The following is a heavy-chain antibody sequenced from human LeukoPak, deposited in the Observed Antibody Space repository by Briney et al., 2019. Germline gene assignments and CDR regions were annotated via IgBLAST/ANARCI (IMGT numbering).Heavy chain of an antibody. CDR3: ARARLADCSSTSCYAWYSGYDRIDAFDI. V-gene: IGHV1-69*13. D-gene: IGHD2-2*01. Sequence: SVKVSCKASGGTFSSYAISWVRQAPGQGLEWMGGIIPIFGTANYAQKFRGRVTITADESTSTAYMELSSLRSEDTAVYYCARARLADCSSTSCYAWYSGYDRIDAFDIWGQGTMVTVSS. J-gene: IGHJ3*02. CDR1: GGTFSSYA. CDR2: IIPIFGTA.